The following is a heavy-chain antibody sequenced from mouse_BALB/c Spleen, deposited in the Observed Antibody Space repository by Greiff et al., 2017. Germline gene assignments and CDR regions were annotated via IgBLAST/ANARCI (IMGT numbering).Heavy chain of an antibody. V-gene: IGHV8-12*01. J-gene: IGHJ2*01. CDR1: GFSLSTSGMG. Sequence: QVTLKESGPGILQPSQTLSLTCSFSGFSLSTSGMGVSWIRQPSGKGLEWLAHIYWDDDKRYNPSLKSRLTISKDTSRNQVFLKITSVDTADTATYYCARGTVVGDFDYWGQGTTLTVSS. CDR3: ARGTVVGDFDY. CDR2: IYWDDDK. D-gene: IGHD1-1*01.